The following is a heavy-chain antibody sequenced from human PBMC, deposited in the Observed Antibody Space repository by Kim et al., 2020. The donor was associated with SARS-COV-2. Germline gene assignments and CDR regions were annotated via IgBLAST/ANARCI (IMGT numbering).Heavy chain of an antibody. Sequence: ASVKVSCKAFGYTFIAHYMHWVRQAPGQGLEWMGWINPSSGGTKYAQKFQDRVTMTRDASVTTAYLDLSGLTSDDSAVYYCARVDYSNYFDYWGQGSLVTVS. CDR2: INPSSGGT. CDR3: ARVDYSNYFDY. D-gene: IGHD4-4*01. CDR1: GYTFIAHY. J-gene: IGHJ4*02. V-gene: IGHV1-2*02.